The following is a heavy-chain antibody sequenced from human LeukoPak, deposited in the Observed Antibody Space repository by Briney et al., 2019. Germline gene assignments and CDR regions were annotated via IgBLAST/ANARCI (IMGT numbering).Heavy chain of an antibody. J-gene: IGHJ3*02. CDR1: GGSFSGYY. CDR3: ARLRVWYDFWSGPSDAFDI. CDR2: INHSGST. D-gene: IGHD3-3*01. Sequence: PSETLSLTCAVYGGSFSGYYWSWIRQPPGKGLEWIGEINHSGSTNYNPSLKSRVTISVDTSKNQFSLKLSSVTAADTAVYYCARLRVWYDFWSGPSDAFDIWGRGTMVTVSS. V-gene: IGHV4-34*01.